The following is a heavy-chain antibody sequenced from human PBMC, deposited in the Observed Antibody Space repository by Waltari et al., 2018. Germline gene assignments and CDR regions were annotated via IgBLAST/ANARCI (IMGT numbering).Heavy chain of an antibody. CDR2: VTPRGDST. CDR3: ARERGYGILRPPFDF. CDR1: GYTLTSNY. J-gene: IGHJ4*02. D-gene: IGHD5-12*01. V-gene: IGHV1-46*04. Sequence: QVQLVQSGAEMKKSGASVKLSCLASGYTLTSNYIHWGRQAPGQGIEWMGMVTPRGDSTTYAQSLRGRITLTSDSSTGTFFLELPNLRSEDTAVYYCARERGYGILRPPFDFWGQGTLVTVSS.